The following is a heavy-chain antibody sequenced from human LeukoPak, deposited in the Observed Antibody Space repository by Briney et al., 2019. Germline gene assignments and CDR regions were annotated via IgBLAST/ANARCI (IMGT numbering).Heavy chain of an antibody. CDR2: ISVNNGNT. D-gene: IGHD1-26*01. J-gene: IGHJ6*03. V-gene: IGHV1-18*01. Sequence: ASVKVSCKASGYAFSSYGISWVRQAPGQGLEWMGWISVNNGNTKYAQKLQGGVTMTTDTSTSTVYMELRSLRSDDTAVYYCARDDARIGSYNYYYYMDVWGEGTTVTVSS. CDR1: GYAFSSYG. CDR3: ARDDARIGSYNYYYYMDV.